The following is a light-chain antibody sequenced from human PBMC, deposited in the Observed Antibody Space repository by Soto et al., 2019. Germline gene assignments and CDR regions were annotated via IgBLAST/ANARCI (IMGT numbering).Light chain of an antibody. CDR1: SSDDGGYNY. V-gene: IGLV2-14*01. CDR2: DVT. CDR3: SSYTSSSTPYV. J-gene: IGLJ1*01. Sequence: QSALTQPASVSGSPGQSITISCTGTSSDDGGYNYVSWYQQHPVKAPKLMIYDVTNRPSGVSDRFSGSKSGNTASLTISGLQAEDEADYYCSSYTSSSTPYVVGTGTKLTVL.